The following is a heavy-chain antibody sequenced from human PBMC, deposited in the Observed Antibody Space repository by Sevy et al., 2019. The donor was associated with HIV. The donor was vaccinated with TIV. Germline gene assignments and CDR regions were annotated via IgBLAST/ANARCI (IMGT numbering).Heavy chain of an antibody. CDR1: GDSVSSNNAA. Sequence: SQTLSLTCAISGDSVSSNNAAWNWIRQSPSRGLEWLGRTFYRSNWYNDYAVSVKGRITINPDTSKNQLSLQLTSVTPEDTAVYYCARDGLTYGDMDVWCQGTTVTVSS. D-gene: IGHD1-20*01. V-gene: IGHV6-1*01. CDR3: ARDGLTYGDMDV. CDR2: TFYRSNWYN. J-gene: IGHJ6*02.